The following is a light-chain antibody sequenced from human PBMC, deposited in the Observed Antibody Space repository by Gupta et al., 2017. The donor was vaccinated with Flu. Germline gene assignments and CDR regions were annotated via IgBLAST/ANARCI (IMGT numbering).Light chain of an antibody. J-gene: IGLJ1*01. CDR1: TSNVGSNA. Sequence: QSVLAQPPSASGTPGQRVTITCSGSTSNVGSNAVNWYQQVPGTSPKLLSDIRNQRPSGVPRRFAGATSGTSASLVTRALQSEDEADEYCSASDDSLKGHDVFGTGTKLTVL. V-gene: IGLV1-44*01. CDR2: IRN. CDR3: SASDDSLKGHDV.